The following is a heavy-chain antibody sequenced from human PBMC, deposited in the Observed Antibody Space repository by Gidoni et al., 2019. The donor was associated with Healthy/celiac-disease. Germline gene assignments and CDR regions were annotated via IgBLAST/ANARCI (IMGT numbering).Heavy chain of an antibody. CDR2: IYSGGST. CDR3: ARGMEVCSSTSCYADYYYGMXV. J-gene: IGHJ6*02. Sequence: EVQLVESGGGLVQPGGSLRLSCAASGFTVSSNYMSWVRQAPGKGLEWVSVIYSGGSTYYADSVKGRSTISRHNSKNTLYLQMNSLRAEDTAVYYCARGMEVCSSTSCYADYYYGMXVWGQGTTVTVSS. CDR1: GFTVSSNY. D-gene: IGHD2-2*01. V-gene: IGHV3-53*04.